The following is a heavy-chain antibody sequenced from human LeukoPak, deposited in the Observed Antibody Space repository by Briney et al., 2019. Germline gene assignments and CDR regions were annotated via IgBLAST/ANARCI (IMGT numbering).Heavy chain of an antibody. Sequence: ASVKVSCKASGYTFTSYYMHWVRQAPGQGLEWMGIMNPSGGSTSYAQKFQGRVTMTRDTSTSTVYMELSSLRSEDTAVYYCARAVSGIAVAGTDPELDYWGQGTLVTVSS. D-gene: IGHD6-19*01. CDR1: GYTFTSYY. CDR2: MNPSGGST. J-gene: IGHJ4*02. V-gene: IGHV1-46*01. CDR3: ARAVSGIAVAGTDPELDY.